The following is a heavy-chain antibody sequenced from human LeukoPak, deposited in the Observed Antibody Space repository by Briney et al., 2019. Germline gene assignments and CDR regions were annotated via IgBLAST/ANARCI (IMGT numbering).Heavy chain of an antibody. CDR1: GFTFSTYS. D-gene: IGHD4-17*01. CDR3: ARGGGDYSVGGAFDI. Sequence: GGSLRLSCATSGFTFSTYSMNWVRQAPGKGLEWVSSISSGSGYIYYADSVKGRFTVSRDNAKKSLYLQMISLRAEDTAIYYCARGGGDYSVGGAFDIWGQGTMVTISS. CDR2: ISSGSGYI. V-gene: IGHV3-21*01. J-gene: IGHJ3*02.